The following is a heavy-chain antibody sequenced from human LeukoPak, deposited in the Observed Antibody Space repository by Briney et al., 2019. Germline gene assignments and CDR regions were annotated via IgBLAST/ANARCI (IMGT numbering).Heavy chain of an antibody. J-gene: IGHJ6*03. Sequence: SETLSLNCTVSGGSISSSSYYWGWIRQPPGKGLEWIETIYYSGSTYYKPSLKSRVTISVGTSKNQFSSKLSPVTAADTAVYYCARHALGYYYYMDVWGKGTPVTVSS. D-gene: IGHD3-16*01. CDR3: ARHALGYYYYMDV. CDR1: GGSISSSSYY. V-gene: IGHV4-39*01. CDR2: IYYSGST.